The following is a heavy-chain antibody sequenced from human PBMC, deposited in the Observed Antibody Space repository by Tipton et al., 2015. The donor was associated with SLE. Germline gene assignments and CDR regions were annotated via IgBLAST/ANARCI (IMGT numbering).Heavy chain of an antibody. CDR3: ARGDGYHFDF. D-gene: IGHD5-24*01. CDR1: GDSVSSYSAA. J-gene: IGHJ4*02. CDR2: TYYRSKWNN. Sequence: GLVKPSQTLSLTCAISGDSVSSYSAAWNWIRQSPSRGLEWLGGTYYRSKWNNDYAVFMKSRITINPDTSKNQFSLHLNSVTPEDTAVYYCARGDGYHFDFWGQGTLVTVSS. V-gene: IGHV6-1*01.